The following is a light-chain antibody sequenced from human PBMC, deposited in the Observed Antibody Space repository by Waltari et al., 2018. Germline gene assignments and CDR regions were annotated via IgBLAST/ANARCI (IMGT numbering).Light chain of an antibody. J-gene: IGLJ1*01. V-gene: IGLV1-47*01. CDR2: RSD. CDR1: SSTAARNF. Sequence: QSVLTQPPSASGTPGQEVTISCSGTSSTAARNFFFWYQQLPGAAPKLLIFRSDRRPSGVPDRISGSKSGTSASLVITGLRSEDEADYYCAAWDDSLSAYVFGTGTKVTVL. CDR3: AAWDDSLSAYV.